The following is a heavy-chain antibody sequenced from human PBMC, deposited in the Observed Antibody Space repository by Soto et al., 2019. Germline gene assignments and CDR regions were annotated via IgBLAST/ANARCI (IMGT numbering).Heavy chain of an antibody. D-gene: IGHD7-27*01. J-gene: IGHJ6*02. CDR1: GGSISSYY. V-gene: IGHV4-59*01. CDR3: ARDQVIANWGSYGMDV. Sequence: SETLSLTCTVSGGSISSYYWSWIRQPPGKGLEWIGYIYYSGSTNYNPSLKSRVTISVDTSKNQFSLKLSSVTAADTAVYYCARDQVIANWGSYGMDVWGQGTTVTVSS. CDR2: IYYSGST.